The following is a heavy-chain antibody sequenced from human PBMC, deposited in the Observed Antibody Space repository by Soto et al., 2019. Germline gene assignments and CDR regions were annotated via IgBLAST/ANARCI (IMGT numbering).Heavy chain of an antibody. Sequence: SVKVSCKASGGTFSSYAISWVRQAPGQGLEWMGGIIPIFGTANYAQKFQGRVTITADESTSTAYMELSSLRSEDTAVYYCAREVVAALGWFDPWGQGTLVTVSS. CDR2: IIPIFGTA. CDR1: GGTFSSYA. J-gene: IGHJ5*02. D-gene: IGHD2-15*01. V-gene: IGHV1-69*13. CDR3: AREVVAALGWFDP.